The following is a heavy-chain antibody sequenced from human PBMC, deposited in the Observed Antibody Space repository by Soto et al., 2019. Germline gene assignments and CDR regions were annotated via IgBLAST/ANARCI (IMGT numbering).Heavy chain of an antibody. CDR1: GFTFSSYG. V-gene: IGHV3-30*03. CDR2: ISYDGSNK. Sequence: QVQLVESGGGVVQPGRSLRLSCAASGFTFSSYGMHWVRQAPGKGLEWVAVISYDGSNKYYADSVKGRFTISRDNSKNTRDLQLLSLRAEDTAVYYCATGERIAKVRGAHWFAPGGRGSLVVVSS. D-gene: IGHD3-10*01. CDR3: ATGERIAKVRGAHWFAP. J-gene: IGHJ5*02.